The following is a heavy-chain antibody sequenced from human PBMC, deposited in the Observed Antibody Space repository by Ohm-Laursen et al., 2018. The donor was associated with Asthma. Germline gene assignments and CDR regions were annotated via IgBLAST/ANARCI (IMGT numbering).Heavy chain of an antibody. D-gene: IGHD2-21*02. CDR2: INPSSGSS. Sequence: VASVKVSCKASGHPFTRDYMHWVRQAPGQGLEWMGIINPSSGSSSYAQKFQGRVTMTSDTSTSTVYMELSSLRSEDTAVYYCARATFSTYCGGDCCYFDYWGRGTLVTVSS. J-gene: IGHJ4*02. CDR3: ARATFSTYCGGDCCYFDY. CDR1: GHPFTRDY. V-gene: IGHV1-46*01.